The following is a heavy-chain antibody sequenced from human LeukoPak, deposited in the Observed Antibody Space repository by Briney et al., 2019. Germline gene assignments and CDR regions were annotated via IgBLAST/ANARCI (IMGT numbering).Heavy chain of an antibody. CDR3: ARKAPGGYYTFDY. CDR1: EFSFTNYW. CDR2: INSDGSAT. D-gene: IGHD3-10*01. Sequence: GGSLRLSCAASEFSFTNYWMHWVRQAPGKGLVWVSHINSDGSATRYANSVKGRFTISRDNAMNTLYLQMNSLRAEDTAVYYCARKAPGGYYTFDYWGQGTLVTVSS. V-gene: IGHV3-74*01. J-gene: IGHJ4*02.